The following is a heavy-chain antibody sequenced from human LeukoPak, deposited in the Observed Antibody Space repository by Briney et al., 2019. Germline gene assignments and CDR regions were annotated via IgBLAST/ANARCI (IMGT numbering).Heavy chain of an antibody. CDR3: ARDRAVVVAATDY. V-gene: IGHV1-18*01. CDR1: GYTFTTYG. J-gene: IGHJ4*02. CDR2: ISPYNGNT. D-gene: IGHD2-15*01. Sequence: ASVKVSCKASGYTFTTYGISWVRQAPGQGLEWMGWISPYNGNTNYAQKLQGRVTKTTDTSTSTAYMELRSLRSDDTAVYYCARDRAVVVAATDYWGQGTLVTVSS.